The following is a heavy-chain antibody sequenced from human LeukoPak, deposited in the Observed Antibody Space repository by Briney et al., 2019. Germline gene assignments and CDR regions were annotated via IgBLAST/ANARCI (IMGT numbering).Heavy chain of an antibody. J-gene: IGHJ4*02. CDR2: IYYSGST. D-gene: IGHD5-24*01. Sequence: PSETLSLTCTVSGGSISSYYWSWIRQPPGKGLEWIGYIYYSGSTYYNPSLKSRVTISVDTSKNQFSLKLSSVTAADTAVYYCARVGGDGYNLDYWGQGTLVTVSS. CDR1: GGSISSYY. V-gene: IGHV4-59*12. CDR3: ARVGGDGYNLDY.